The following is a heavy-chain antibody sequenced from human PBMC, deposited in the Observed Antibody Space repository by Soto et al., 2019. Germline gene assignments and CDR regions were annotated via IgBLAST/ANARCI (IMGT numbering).Heavy chain of an antibody. CDR2: INSDGSST. D-gene: IGHD1-26*01. CDR1: GFTFSSYW. Sequence: EVQLVESGGGLVQPGGSLRLSCAASGFTFSSYWMHWVRQAPGKGLVWVSRINSDGSSTSYADSVKGRFTISRDNAKNTRYLKMNSLSAEDTAVYYWARGGSLNWYFDLWGRGTRVTVSS. CDR3: ARGGSLNWYFDL. J-gene: IGHJ2*01. V-gene: IGHV3-74*01.